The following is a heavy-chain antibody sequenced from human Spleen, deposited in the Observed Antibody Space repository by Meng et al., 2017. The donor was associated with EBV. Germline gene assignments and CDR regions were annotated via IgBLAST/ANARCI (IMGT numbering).Heavy chain of an antibody. CDR2: IHYSGST. CDR3: ARGKAGGIDY. D-gene: IGHD3-16*01. J-gene: IGHJ4*02. Sequence: QLQLQESGPGLVKPSXXXXLTCTVSGGSVPSSSYSWGWIRQPPGKGLEYIGSIHYSGSTNYNPSLKSRVTISGDTSKNQFSLKLDSVTAADTAVYYCARGKAGGIDYWGQGTLVTVSS. CDR1: GGSVPSSSYS. V-gene: IGHV4-39*07.